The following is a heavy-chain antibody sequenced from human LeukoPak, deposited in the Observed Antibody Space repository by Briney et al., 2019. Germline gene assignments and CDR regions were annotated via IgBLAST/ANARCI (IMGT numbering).Heavy chain of an antibody. Sequence: GGSLRLSCAASGFTFSSYSMTWVRQAPGKGLEWVSSISSSSSYIYYADSVKGRFTISRDNAKNSLYLQMNSLRAEDTAVYYCARDRYYYDSSGYYWVQPFDYWGQGTLVTVSS. V-gene: IGHV3-21*01. CDR2: ISSSSSYI. CDR1: GFTFSSYS. J-gene: IGHJ4*02. CDR3: ARDRYYYDSSGYYWVQPFDY. D-gene: IGHD3-22*01.